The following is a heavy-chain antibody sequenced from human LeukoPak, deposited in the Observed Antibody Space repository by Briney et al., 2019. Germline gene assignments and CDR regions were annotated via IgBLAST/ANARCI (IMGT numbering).Heavy chain of an antibody. J-gene: IGHJ4*02. CDR1: GFTFSSYG. CDR2: IWYDGSNK. D-gene: IGHD6-13*01. V-gene: IGHV3-33*01. Sequence: PGRSLRLSCAASGFTFSSYGMHWVRQAPGKGLEWVAVIWYDGSNKYYADSVKGRFTISRDNSKNTLYLQMNSLRAEDTAVYYCARDRGQQPIDYWGQGTLVTVSS. CDR3: ARDRGQQPIDY.